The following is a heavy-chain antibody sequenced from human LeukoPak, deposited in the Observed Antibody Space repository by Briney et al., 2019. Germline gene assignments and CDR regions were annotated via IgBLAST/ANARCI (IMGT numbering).Heavy chain of an antibody. Sequence: ASVKVSCKASGYTFTGYYMHWVRQAPGQGLEWMGWINPNSGGTNYAQKFQGRVTMTRDMSTSTVYMELSSLRSEDTAVYYCARDRRPGDYGVDPWGQGTLVTVSS. J-gene: IGHJ5*02. D-gene: IGHD4-17*01. CDR3: ARDRRPGDYGVDP. V-gene: IGHV1-2*02. CDR1: GYTFTGYY. CDR2: INPNSGGT.